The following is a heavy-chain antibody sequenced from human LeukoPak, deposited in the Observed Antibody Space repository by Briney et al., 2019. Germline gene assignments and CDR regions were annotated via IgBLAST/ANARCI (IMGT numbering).Heavy chain of an antibody. V-gene: IGHV3-7*01. Sequence: GGSLRLSCAASGFTFSSYWMSWVRQAPGKGLEWVANIKRDGSEKYFVDSVKGRFTMSRDNARNSLYLQMNSLRAEDTAVYYCARAYSSGCHDYWGQGTLVTVSS. CDR2: IKRDGSEK. D-gene: IGHD6-19*01. CDR1: GFTFSSYW. CDR3: ARAYSSGCHDY. J-gene: IGHJ4*02.